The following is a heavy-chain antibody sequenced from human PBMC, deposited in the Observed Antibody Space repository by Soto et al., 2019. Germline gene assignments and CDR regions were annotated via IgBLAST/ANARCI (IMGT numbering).Heavy chain of an antibody. CDR1: VGSISSSDYY. V-gene: IGHV4-31*03. Sequence: PSETLSLTCTVSVGSISSSDYYWSWIRQPPGKGLEWIGYIYSSGNTYYNPSLKSRLTISVDTSKNQFSLKLNSVTAADTALYYCARGLSEPTVVNCYFAYWGRGTMATVTS. CDR2: IYSSGNT. CDR3: ARGLSEPTVVNCYFAY. D-gene: IGHD4-17*01. J-gene: IGHJ4*02.